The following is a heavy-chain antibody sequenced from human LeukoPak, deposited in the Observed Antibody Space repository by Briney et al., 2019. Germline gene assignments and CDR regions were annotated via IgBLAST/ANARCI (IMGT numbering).Heavy chain of an antibody. Sequence: GGSLRLSCAASGFTFSSYEMNWVRQAPGKGVEGVSYISSSGSTIYYADSVKGGFTISRDNAKISLYLQMNSLRAEDTAVYYCARPRMDGAFDIWGQGTMVTVSS. CDR2: ISSSGSTI. J-gene: IGHJ3*02. D-gene: IGHD3/OR15-3a*01. V-gene: IGHV3-48*03. CDR3: ARPRMDGAFDI. CDR1: GFTFSSYE.